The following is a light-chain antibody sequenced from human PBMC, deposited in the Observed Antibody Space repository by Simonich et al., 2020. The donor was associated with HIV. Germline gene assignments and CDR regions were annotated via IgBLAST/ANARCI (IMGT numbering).Light chain of an antibody. CDR1: QSVLYTSNNKNY. CDR3: QQYNNWPLT. V-gene: IGKV4-1*01. CDR2: WAS. Sequence: DIVMTQSPDSLAVSLGERATINCKSSQSVLYTSNNKNYLAWYQHKPRQPPKLLIYWASTRISVVPDRFSGSGSGTDFTLTISSLQAEDVAVYYCQQYNNWPLTFGGGTKVEIK. J-gene: IGKJ4*01.